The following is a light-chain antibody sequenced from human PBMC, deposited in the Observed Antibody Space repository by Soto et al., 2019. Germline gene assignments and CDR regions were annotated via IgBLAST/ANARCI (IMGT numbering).Light chain of an antibody. CDR1: QSVSSSF. CDR2: GAS. CDR3: QQYNRSPT. V-gene: IGKV3-20*01. Sequence: DIVVTQSPGTLSLSPGDRATLSCRASQSVSSSFLAWYQQRPGQPPRLLIYGASYRATGIPDRFSGSGSGTDFTLTISRLEPEDFAVYYCQQYNRSPTFGQGTKVEIK. J-gene: IGKJ1*01.